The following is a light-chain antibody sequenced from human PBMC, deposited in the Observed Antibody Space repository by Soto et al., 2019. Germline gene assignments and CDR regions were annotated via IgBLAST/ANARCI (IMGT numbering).Light chain of an antibody. CDR2: TAS. J-gene: IGKJ4*01. Sequence: DIQMTQSPPSLSASVGDRVTITCQASQGISTFLNWYQQKPGKAPRLLIYTASSLQSGVPSRFSGSGSATDFTLTNSSMQPEDCVTYYCHQSYSTPLTFSGGTKVDIK. V-gene: IGKV1-39*01. CDR3: HQSYSTPLT. CDR1: QGISTF.